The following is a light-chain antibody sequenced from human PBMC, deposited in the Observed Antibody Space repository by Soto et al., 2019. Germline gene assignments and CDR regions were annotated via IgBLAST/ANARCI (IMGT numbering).Light chain of an antibody. CDR2: EVS. Sequence: QSALTQPPSVSGSPGQSVTISCTGTSSDVGSYNRVSWYQQPPGTAPKLMIYEVSNRPSGVPDRFSGSKSGNTASLTISGLQAEDEADYYCSSYTSSSTNYVFGTGTKLTV. J-gene: IGLJ1*01. CDR3: SSYTSSSTNYV. V-gene: IGLV2-18*02. CDR1: SSDVGSYNR.